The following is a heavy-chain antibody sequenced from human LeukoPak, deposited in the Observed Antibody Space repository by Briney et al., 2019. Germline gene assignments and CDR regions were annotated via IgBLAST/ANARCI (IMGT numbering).Heavy chain of an antibody. CDR2: ISWNGGST. Sequence: GGSLRLXCAASGFTFDDYAMLWVRQAPGKDLEWVSLISWNGGSTYYADSVKGRFTISRDNSKNSLYLQMNGLRAEDTALYYCARAQNWAFDYWGQGTLVTVSS. J-gene: IGHJ4*02. D-gene: IGHD7-27*01. V-gene: IGHV3-43D*04. CDR1: GFTFDDYA. CDR3: ARAQNWAFDY.